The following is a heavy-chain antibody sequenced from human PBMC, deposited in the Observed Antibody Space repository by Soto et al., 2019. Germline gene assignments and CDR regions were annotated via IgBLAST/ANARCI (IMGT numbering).Heavy chain of an antibody. CDR2: IKGKIDGETT. V-gene: IGHV3-15*01. J-gene: IGHJ4*02. CDR1: PFAFTNAW. Sequence: EVQLVESGGGLVKTGGSLRLSCVVSPFAFTNAWMAWVRQAPGKGLEWVGRIKGKIDGETTDYPAPVNGRFTISRDDSKNTLYLPMNSLKTADTGVYYSAMACGGRDCYPKWGQGTLVTVSS. D-gene: IGHD2-21*02. CDR3: AMACGGRDCYPK.